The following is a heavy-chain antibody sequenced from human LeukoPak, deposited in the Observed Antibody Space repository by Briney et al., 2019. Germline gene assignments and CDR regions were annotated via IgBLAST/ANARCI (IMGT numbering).Heavy chain of an antibody. V-gene: IGHV3-23*01. CDR1: GFTFNNYA. CDR2: ISGNGGDT. J-gene: IGHJ4*02. Sequence: AGGSLRLSCAASGFTFNNYALSWVRQAPGKGLEWVSAISGNGGDTYYADSVKGRFTVSRDISKSTLYLQMNSLRVEDTAVYYCAKARGEQNGGSNYWGQGTLVTVSS. CDR3: AKARGEQNGGSNY. D-gene: IGHD2-15*01.